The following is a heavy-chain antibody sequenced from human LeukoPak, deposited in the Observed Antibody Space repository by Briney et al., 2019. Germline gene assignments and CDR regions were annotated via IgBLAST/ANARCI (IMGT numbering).Heavy chain of an antibody. D-gene: IGHD3-9*01. CDR1: GYSISSGYY. V-gene: IGHV4-38-2*02. Sequence: SETLSLTCAVCGYSISSGYYWGWIRQPPGKGLEWIGSIYHSGSTYYNPSLKSRVTISVDTSKNQFSLKLSSVTAADTAVYYCARDSLRYQPRGWFDPWGQGTLVTVSS. CDR2: IYHSGST. J-gene: IGHJ5*02. CDR3: ARDSLRYQPRGWFDP.